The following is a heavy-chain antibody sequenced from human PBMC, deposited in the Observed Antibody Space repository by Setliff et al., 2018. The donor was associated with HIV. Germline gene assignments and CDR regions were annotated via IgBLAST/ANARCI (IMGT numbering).Heavy chain of an antibody. J-gene: IGHJ3*02. V-gene: IGHV1-69-2*01. CDR2: VDPEDGET. Sequence: ASVKVSCKISVYTFIDHYIHWVQQAPGKGLEWMGRVDPEDGETITAEKFQGRVTMTADRSTDTIYMELSSLRSEDTAVYYCATLVKRFFPTSDAFDIWGQGTMVTV. D-gene: IGHD2-2*01. CDR1: VYTFIDHY. CDR3: ATLVKRFFPTSDAFDI.